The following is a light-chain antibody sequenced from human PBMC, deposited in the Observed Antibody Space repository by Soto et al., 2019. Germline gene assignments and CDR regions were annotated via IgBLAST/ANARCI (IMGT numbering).Light chain of an antibody. J-gene: IGKJ4*01. Sequence: EIVLTQSPGTLSLSPGERATLSCRASQSVSNRYLAWYQQKPGQAPRLLIYGASTRATGIPAKFSGGGSGTEFTLTISSLQSEDFGVYFCQQYDNWPLTFGGGTKVDIK. CDR1: QSVSNRY. CDR2: GAS. V-gene: IGKV3-15*01. CDR3: QQYDNWPLT.